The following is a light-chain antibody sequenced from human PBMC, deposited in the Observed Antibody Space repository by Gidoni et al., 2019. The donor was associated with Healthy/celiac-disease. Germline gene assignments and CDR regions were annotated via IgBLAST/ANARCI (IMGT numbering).Light chain of an antibody. CDR1: SGHSSDA. Sequence: HLVLTHSPSASASLGASVKLTCTLSSGHSSDAIAWHQQQPEKGPRYLMKLNRDGSHSKGDGIPDRFSGSSSGAERYLTISSLQAEDEADYYCQTWGTGIRVVFGGGTKLTVL. CDR2: LNRDGSH. J-gene: IGLJ2*01. CDR3: QTWGTGIRVV. V-gene: IGLV4-69*01.